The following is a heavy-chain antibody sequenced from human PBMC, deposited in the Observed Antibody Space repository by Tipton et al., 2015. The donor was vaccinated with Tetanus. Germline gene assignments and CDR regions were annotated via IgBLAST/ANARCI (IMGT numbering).Heavy chain of an antibody. V-gene: IGHV4-34*01. D-gene: IGHD4-17*01. Sequence: TLSLTCAVYGGSFSGYYWNWIRQPPGKGLEWIGEINDSGSTSYNPSLKSRVTISVDTSKNPFSPNLSSVTAADTAVYYCARWETVTTKIHYWGQGTLVTVSS. J-gene: IGHJ4*02. CDR2: INDSGST. CDR1: GGSFSGYY. CDR3: ARWETVTTKIHY.